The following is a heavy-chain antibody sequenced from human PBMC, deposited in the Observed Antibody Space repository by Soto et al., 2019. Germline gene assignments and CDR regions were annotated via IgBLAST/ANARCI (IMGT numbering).Heavy chain of an antibody. Sequence: PSETLSLTCTVSGGSISSSRYYWGWIRQPPGKGLEWIGNIYYSGSTYYNPSLKSRVTISVDTSKKQFSLKLSSVTASDTAVYYCMLGSGWKDFDYWGQGTLVTVSS. CDR2: IYYSGST. CDR1: GGSISSSRYY. CDR3: MLGSGWKDFDY. J-gene: IGHJ4*02. V-gene: IGHV4-39*01. D-gene: IGHD3-22*01.